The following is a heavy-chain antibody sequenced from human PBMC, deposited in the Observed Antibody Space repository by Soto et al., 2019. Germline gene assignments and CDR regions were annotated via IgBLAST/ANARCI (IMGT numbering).Heavy chain of an antibody. CDR1: GGSVSDKTYY. V-gene: IGHV4-61*01. CDR2: VYYSGTT. J-gene: IGHJ4*02. CDR3: ARTTAVAKTIRSRSFFDC. Sequence: PSETLSLTCSVSGGSVSDKTYYWSWIRQPPGKRLEWIGYVYYSGTTNYNPSLKSRVTISVDLSKNRFSLRLSSVTTADTALYYRARTTAVAKTIRSRSFFDCWGQGTRVTFAS. D-gene: IGHD4-17*01.